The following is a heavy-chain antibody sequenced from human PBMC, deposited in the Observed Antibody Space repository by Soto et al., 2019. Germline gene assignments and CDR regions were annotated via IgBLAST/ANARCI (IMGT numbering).Heavy chain of an antibody. J-gene: IGHJ6*03. CDR1: GYTFTSYA. CDR3: AREGGDIVVVPAAMPGGGGQAWNYMDV. V-gene: IGHV1-3*01. CDR2: INAGNGNT. D-gene: IGHD2-2*01. Sequence: QVPLVQSGAEVKKPGASVKVSCKASGYTFTSYAMHWVRQAPGQRLEWMGWINAGNGNTKYSQKFQGRVTITRDTSASTAYMELSSLRSEDTAVYYCAREGGDIVVVPAAMPGGGGQAWNYMDVWGKGTTVTVSS.